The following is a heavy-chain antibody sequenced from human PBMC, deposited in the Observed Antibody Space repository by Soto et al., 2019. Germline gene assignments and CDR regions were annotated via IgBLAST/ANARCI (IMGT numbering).Heavy chain of an antibody. D-gene: IGHD6-19*01. CDR1: GFTFSSHE. Sequence: EVQLVESGGGLVQPGESLRLSCAASGFTFSSHEMNWVRQAPGKGLEWVAYISSRGTSIFYADSVKGRFSISRDNDNDSVSLLMNDLKVDDTAVYYCARDRGYNTGWYGGALDLWGQGTLVTVSS. V-gene: IGHV3-48*03. CDR3: ARDRGYNTGWYGGALDL. J-gene: IGHJ4*02. CDR2: ISSRGTSI.